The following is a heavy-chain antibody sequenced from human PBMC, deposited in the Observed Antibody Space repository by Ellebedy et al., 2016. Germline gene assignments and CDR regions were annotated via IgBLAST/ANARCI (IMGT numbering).Heavy chain of an antibody. CDR3: ARRIGDSRNYFGY. CDR2: ITAGGGST. Sequence: GESLKISCAASGFTFSNYAMTWVRQAPGKGLEWVPTITAGGGSTYYADSVKGRFTISRDNSKSTLYLQMNSLRADDTAVYFCARRIGDSRNYFGYWGQGTLVTVSS. CDR1: GFTFSNYA. J-gene: IGHJ4*02. D-gene: IGHD2-21*02. V-gene: IGHV3-23*01.